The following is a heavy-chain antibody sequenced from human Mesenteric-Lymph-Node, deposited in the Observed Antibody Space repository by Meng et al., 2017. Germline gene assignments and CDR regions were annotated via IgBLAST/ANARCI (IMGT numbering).Heavy chain of an antibody. Sequence: GESLKISCAASGFTFSSYAMSWVRQAPGRGLEWVSAISGSGGSTYYADSVKGRFTISRDNSKNTLYPQMNSLRAEDTAVYYCAHSSGYYYYFDYWGQGTLVTVSS. V-gene: IGHV3-23*01. CDR2: ISGSGGST. CDR3: AHSSGYYYYFDY. J-gene: IGHJ4*02. D-gene: IGHD3-22*01. CDR1: GFTFSSYA.